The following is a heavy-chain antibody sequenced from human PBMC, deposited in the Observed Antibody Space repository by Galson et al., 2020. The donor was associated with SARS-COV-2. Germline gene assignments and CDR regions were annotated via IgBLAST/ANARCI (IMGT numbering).Heavy chain of an antibody. CDR3: ARDWRYYDILTGPSAFDR. J-gene: IGHJ5*02. D-gene: IGHD3-9*01. V-gene: IGHV1-2*06. CDR1: GYTFTGYY. Sequence: ASVKVSCKASGYTFTGYYMHWVRQAPGQGLEWMGRINPNSGGTNYAQKFQGRVTMTRDTSISTAYMELSRLGSDDTAVYYCARDWRYYDILTGPSAFDRWGQGTLVTVSS. CDR2: INPNSGGT.